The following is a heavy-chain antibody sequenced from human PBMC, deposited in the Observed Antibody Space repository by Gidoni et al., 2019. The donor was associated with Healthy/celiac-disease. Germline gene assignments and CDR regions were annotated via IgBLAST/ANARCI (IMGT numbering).Heavy chain of an antibody. V-gene: IGHV3-49*04. Sequence: EVQLVESGGGLVQPGRSLRLSCTASGFTFGDYAMSWVRQAPGKGLEWVGFIRSKAYGGTTEYAASVKGRFTISRDDSKSIAYLQMNSLKTEDTAVYYCTREGERVLLWFGELWNWGQGTLVTVSS. D-gene: IGHD3-10*01. CDR2: IRSKAYGGTT. CDR3: TREGERVLLWFGELWN. J-gene: IGHJ4*02. CDR1: GFTFGDYA.